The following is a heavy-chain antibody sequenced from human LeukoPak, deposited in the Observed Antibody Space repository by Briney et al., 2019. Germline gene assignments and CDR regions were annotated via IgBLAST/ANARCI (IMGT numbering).Heavy chain of an antibody. CDR1: GFTFSRYD. Sequence: PGGSLRLSCAASGFTFSRYDMHWVRQATGKGLEWVSAIDTAGDTYYPGSVKGRFTISRENAKNSLYLQMNSLRAEDTAVYYCARDQGAWFEELDFDYWGQGTLATVSS. CDR2: IDTAGDT. CDR3: ARDQGAWFEELDFDY. V-gene: IGHV3-13*01. D-gene: IGHD3-10*01. J-gene: IGHJ4*02.